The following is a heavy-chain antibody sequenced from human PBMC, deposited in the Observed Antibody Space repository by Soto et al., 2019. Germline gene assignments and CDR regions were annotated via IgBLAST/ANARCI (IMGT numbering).Heavy chain of an antibody. D-gene: IGHD4-17*01. CDR3: AKCMTTVTTFPFDI. Sequence: EVQLLESGGGLVQPGGSLRLSCAASGFTFSSYAMSWVRQAPGKGLGWVSAISGSGFGTYYADSVKGRFTISRDNSKNTLYLQMTSLRAEDTAVYYCAKCMTTVTTFPFDIWGQGTMVTVSS. J-gene: IGHJ3*02. CDR1: GFTFSSYA. V-gene: IGHV3-23*01. CDR2: ISGSGFGT.